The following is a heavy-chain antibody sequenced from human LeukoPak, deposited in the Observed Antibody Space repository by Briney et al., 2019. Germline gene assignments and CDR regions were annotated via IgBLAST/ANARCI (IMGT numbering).Heavy chain of an antibody. J-gene: IGHJ4*02. CDR3: ARDTGSIAAAGQRFDY. CDR2: ISGSGGST. Sequence: GGSLRLSCAASGFTVSSNYMSWVRQAPGKGLEWVSAISGSGGSTYYADSVKGRFTISRDNSKNTLYLQMNSLRAEDTAVYYCARDTGSIAAAGQRFDYWGQGTLVTVSS. V-gene: IGHV3-23*01. CDR1: GFTVSSNY. D-gene: IGHD6-13*01.